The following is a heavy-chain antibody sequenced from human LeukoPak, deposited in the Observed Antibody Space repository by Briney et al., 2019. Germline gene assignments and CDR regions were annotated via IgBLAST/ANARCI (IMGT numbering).Heavy chain of an antibody. Sequence: GGSLRLSCAASGFTFSSYAMSWVRQAPGKGLGGVSAISGSGGSTYYADSVKGRFTISRDNSKNTLYLQMNSLRAEDTAVYYCAKLKGYSYGYEDGWFDPWGQGTLVTVSS. J-gene: IGHJ5*02. V-gene: IGHV3-23*01. CDR1: GFTFSSYA. D-gene: IGHD5-18*01. CDR2: ISGSGGST. CDR3: AKLKGYSYGYEDGWFDP.